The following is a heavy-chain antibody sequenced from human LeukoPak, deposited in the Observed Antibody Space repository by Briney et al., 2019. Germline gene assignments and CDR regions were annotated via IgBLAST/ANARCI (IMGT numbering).Heavy chain of an antibody. Sequence: TGGSLRLSCAASGFTFDDYAMHWVRQAPGKGLEWVSLISWDGGSTYYADSVKGRFTISRDNSKNSLYLQMNSLRAEDTALYYCAKGMPPSGSYPDYWGQGTLVTVSS. V-gene: IGHV3-43D*03. CDR1: GFTFDDYA. CDR2: ISWDGGST. D-gene: IGHD1-26*01. J-gene: IGHJ4*02. CDR3: AKGMPPSGSYPDY.